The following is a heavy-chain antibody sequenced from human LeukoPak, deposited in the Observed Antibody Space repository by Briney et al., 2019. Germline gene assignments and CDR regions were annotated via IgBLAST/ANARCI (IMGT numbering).Heavy chain of an antibody. CDR3: AKGHQAYYGYYYYGMDV. J-gene: IGHJ6*02. CDR1: GFTFSSYG. V-gene: IGHV3-30*18. Sequence: GGSLRLSGAASGFTFSSYGMHWVRQAPDKGLEWVAVISYDGSNKYCADSVKGRFTISRDNSKNTLYLQMNSLRAEDTAVYYCAKGHQAYYGYYYYGMDVWGQGTTVTVSS. D-gene: IGHD2/OR15-2a*01. CDR2: ISYDGSNK.